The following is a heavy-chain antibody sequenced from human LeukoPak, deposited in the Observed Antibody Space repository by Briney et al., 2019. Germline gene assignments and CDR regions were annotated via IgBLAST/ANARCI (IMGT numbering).Heavy chain of an antibody. V-gene: IGHV4-4*07. J-gene: IGHJ6*03. CDR2: IYTSGST. CDR1: GGSISIYY. Sequence: SETLSLTCTVSGGSISIYYGSCIRQPAGKGLEWIGRIYTSGSTNYNPSLKSRVTMSVDTSKNQFSLKLSSVTAADTAVYYCARGAPSYYYYMDVWGKGTTVTVPS. CDR3: ARGAPSYYYYMDV.